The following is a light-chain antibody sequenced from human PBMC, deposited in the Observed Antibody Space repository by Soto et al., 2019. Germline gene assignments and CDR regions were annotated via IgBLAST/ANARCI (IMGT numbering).Light chain of an antibody. Sequence: QSALTQPASVSGSPGQSIAISCTGSSSDVGFYNYVSWYQQHPGEVPKLIIFEVSNRPSGVSNRFSGSKSDNTASLTISGLQAEDEAAYYCSSYTTSSTRVFGTGTKVTVL. CDR3: SSYTTSSTRV. CDR1: SSDVGFYNY. J-gene: IGLJ1*01. V-gene: IGLV2-14*01. CDR2: EVS.